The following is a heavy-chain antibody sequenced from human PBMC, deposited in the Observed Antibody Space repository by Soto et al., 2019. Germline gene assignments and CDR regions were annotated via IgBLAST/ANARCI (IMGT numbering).Heavy chain of an antibody. Sequence: GESLKISSKRSKYSFSTNLIGWGRQMPGKGPEWMGSVHFGGSTPRYGPSFEGQVTISADKSISTAYLQWSSLKASDTAMYYCATWRGSSWFDYWGKATLVNV. J-gene: IGHJ4*02. CDR3: ATWRGSSWFDY. CDR2: VHFGGSTP. CDR1: KYSFSTNL. V-gene: IGHV5-51*01. D-gene: IGHD6-13*01.